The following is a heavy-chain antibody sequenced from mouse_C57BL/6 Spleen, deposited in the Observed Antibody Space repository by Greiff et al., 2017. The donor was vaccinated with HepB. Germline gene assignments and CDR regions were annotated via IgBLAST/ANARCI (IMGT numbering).Heavy chain of an antibody. CDR3: ARGGPYYRAMDY. J-gene: IGHJ4*01. V-gene: IGHV1-69*01. CDR2: IDPSDSYT. D-gene: IGHD2-14*01. CDR1: GYTFTSYW. Sequence: QVQLQQPGAELVMPGASVKLSCKASGYTFTSYWMHWVKQRPGQGLEWIGEIDPSDSYTNYNQKFKGKSTLTVDKSSSTAYMQLSSLTSEDSAVYYCARGGPYYRAMDYWGQGTSVTVSS.